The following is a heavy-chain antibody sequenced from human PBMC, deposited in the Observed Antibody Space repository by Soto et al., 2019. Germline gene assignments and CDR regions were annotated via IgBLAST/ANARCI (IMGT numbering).Heavy chain of an antibody. CDR3: AKDHPGYCSSTSCYYSDY. J-gene: IGHJ4*02. CDR1: GFTFSSYG. CDR2: ISYDGSNK. V-gene: IGHV3-30*18. Sequence: PGGSLRLSCTASGFTFSSYGMHWVRQAPGKGLEWVAVISYDGSNKYYADSVKGRFTISRDNSKNTLYLQMNSLRAEDTAVYYCAKDHPGYCSSTSCYYSDYWGQGTLVTVSS. D-gene: IGHD2-2*01.